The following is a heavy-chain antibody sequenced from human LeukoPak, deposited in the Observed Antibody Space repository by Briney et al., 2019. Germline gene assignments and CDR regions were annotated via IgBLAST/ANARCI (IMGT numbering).Heavy chain of an antibody. CDR1: GFTVSSYN. CDR2: ISSGGSTI. V-gene: IGHV3-48*01. J-gene: IGHJ6*02. CDR3: AKAPGPYYYYGMDV. Sequence: GGSLRLSCAASGFTVSSYNMNWVRQAPGKGLEWVSYISSGGSTIYYADSVKGRFTISRDSAKNSLYLQMNSLRAEDTAVYYCAKAPGPYYYYGMDVWGQGTTVTVSS.